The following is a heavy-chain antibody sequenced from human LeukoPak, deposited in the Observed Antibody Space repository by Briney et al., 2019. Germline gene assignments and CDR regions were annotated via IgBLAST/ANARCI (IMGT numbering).Heavy chain of an antibody. V-gene: IGHV3-7*01. CDR1: GFNFDDSW. CDR3: VRISTAVAGADY. CDR2: IKNDGTEK. J-gene: IGHJ4*02. Sequence: GGSLRLSCAASGFNFDDSWMTWVRQAPGKGLEWVANIKNDGTEKYYADFVKGRFTISRDNVESFLFLQMNSLRADDTAVYYCVRISTAVAGADYWGQGTLLTVSS. D-gene: IGHD6-19*01.